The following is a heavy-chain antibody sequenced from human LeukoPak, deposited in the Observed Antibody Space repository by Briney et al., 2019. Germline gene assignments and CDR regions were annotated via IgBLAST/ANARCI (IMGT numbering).Heavy chain of an antibody. Sequence: ASVKVSCKASGYTFTGYYMHWVRQAPGQGLEWMGRINPNSGGTNYAQKFQGRVTMTRDTSISTAYMELSSLRSEDTAVYYCARGLWILDHYYYYGMDVWGQGTTVTVSS. CDR2: INPNSGGT. V-gene: IGHV1-2*06. CDR3: ARGLWILDHYYYYGMDV. D-gene: IGHD3/OR15-3a*01. CDR1: GYTFTGYY. J-gene: IGHJ6*02.